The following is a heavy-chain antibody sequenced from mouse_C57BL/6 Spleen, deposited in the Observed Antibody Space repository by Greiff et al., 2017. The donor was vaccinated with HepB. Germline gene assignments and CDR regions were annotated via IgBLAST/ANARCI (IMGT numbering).Heavy chain of an antibody. V-gene: IGHV5-17*01. D-gene: IGHD1-1*01. J-gene: IGHJ1*03. CDR1: GFTFSDYG. Sequence: EVKLMESGGGLVKPGGSLKLSCAASGFTFSDYGMHWVRQAPEKGLEWVAYISSGSSTIYYADTVKGRFTISRDNAKNTLFLQMTSLRSEDTAMYYCASGDYYGSNYWYFDVWGTGTTATVSS. CDR3: ASGDYYGSNYWYFDV. CDR2: ISSGSSTI.